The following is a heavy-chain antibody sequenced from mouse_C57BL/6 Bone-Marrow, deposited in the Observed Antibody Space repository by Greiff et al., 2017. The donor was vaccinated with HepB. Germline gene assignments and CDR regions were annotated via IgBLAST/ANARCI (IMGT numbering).Heavy chain of an antibody. J-gene: IGHJ1*03. CDR2: IYPGDGDT. Sequence: QVQLQQSGAELVKPGASVKISCKASGYAFSSYWMNWVKQRPGKGLEWIGQIYPGDGDTNYNGKFKGKATLTADKSSSTAYMQLSSLTSEDSAVYFCARSAYYGSSIHWYFDVWGTGTTVTVSS. CDR1: GYAFSSYW. V-gene: IGHV1-80*01. CDR3: ARSAYYGSSIHWYFDV. D-gene: IGHD1-1*01.